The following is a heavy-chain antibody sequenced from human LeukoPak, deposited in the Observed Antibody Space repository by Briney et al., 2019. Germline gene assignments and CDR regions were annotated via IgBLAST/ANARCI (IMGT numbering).Heavy chain of an antibody. Sequence: PGGSLRLSCAASGFTFSSYWMSWVRQAPGKGLEWVANIKQEGSEKYYVDSVKGRFTISRDNAKNSLYLQMNSLRAEDTAVYYCARVDSSGSYPAHFDYWGQGTLVTASS. D-gene: IGHD1-26*01. CDR1: GFTFSSYW. CDR3: ARVDSSGSYPAHFDY. V-gene: IGHV3-7*01. CDR2: IKQEGSEK. J-gene: IGHJ4*02.